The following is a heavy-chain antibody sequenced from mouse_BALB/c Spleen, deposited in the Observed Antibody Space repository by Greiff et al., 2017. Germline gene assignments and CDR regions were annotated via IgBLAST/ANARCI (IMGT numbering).Heavy chain of an antibody. CDR1: GYTFTSYW. V-gene: IGHV1-87*01. J-gene: IGHJ4*01. D-gene: IGHD2-3*01. Sequence: QVQLQQSGAELARPGASVKLSCKASGYTFTSYWMQWVNQRPGQGLEWIGAIYPGDGDTRYTQKFKGKATLTADKSSSTAYMQLSSLASEDSAVYYCARDDGYPYYYAMDYWGQGTSVTVSS. CDR3: ARDDGYPYYYAMDY. CDR2: IYPGDGDT.